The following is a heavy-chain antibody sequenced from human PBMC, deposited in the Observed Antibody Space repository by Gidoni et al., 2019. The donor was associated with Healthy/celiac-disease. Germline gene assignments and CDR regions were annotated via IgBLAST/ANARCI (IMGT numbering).Heavy chain of an antibody. CDR1: GGSISSYY. CDR3: ARGLLGDYDFWSGYSFDY. Sequence: QVQLQESGAGLVKPSETLSLTCNVSGGSISSYYWSWIRQPPGKGLEWIGYIYYSGSTNYNPSLKSRVTISVDTSKNQFSLKLSSVTAADTAVYYCARGLLGDYDFWSGYSFDYWGQGTLVTVSS. CDR2: IYYSGST. D-gene: IGHD3-3*01. V-gene: IGHV4-59*01. J-gene: IGHJ4*02.